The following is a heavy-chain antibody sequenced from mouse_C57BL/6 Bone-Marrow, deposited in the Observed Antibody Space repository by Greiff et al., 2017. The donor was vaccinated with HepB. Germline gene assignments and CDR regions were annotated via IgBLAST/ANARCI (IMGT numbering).Heavy chain of an antibody. Sequence: VQLQQPGAELVKPGASVKLSCKASGYTFTSYWMQWVKQRPGQGLEWIGEIDPSDSYTNYNQKFKGKATLTVDTSSSTAYMQLSSLTSEDSAVYLCKSTHPHLGGKGNTLTVPS. V-gene: IGHV1-50*01. CDR1: GYTFTSYW. CDR2: IDPSDSYT. J-gene: IGHJ2*01. CDR3: KSTHPHL. D-gene: IGHD3-1*01.